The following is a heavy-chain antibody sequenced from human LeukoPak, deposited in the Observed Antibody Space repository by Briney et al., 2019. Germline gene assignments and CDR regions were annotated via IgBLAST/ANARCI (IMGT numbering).Heavy chain of an antibody. CDR1: GYTFTGYY. J-gene: IGHJ4*02. CDR2: INPNSGGT. CDR3: ARGGALTAYYYGSGVSNIDY. Sequence: GASVKVSCKASGYTFTGYYMHWVRQAPGQGLEWMGWINPNSGGTNYAQKFQGRVTMTRDTPISTAYMELSRLRSDDTAVYYCARGGALTAYYYGSGVSNIDYWGQGTLVTVSS. D-gene: IGHD3-10*01. V-gene: IGHV1-2*02.